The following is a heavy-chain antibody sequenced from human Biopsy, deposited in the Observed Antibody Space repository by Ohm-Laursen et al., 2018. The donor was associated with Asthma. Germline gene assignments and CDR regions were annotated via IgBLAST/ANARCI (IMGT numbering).Heavy chain of an antibody. CDR3: AKRRGYSDLTDFDH. V-gene: IGHV3-30*18. J-gene: IGHJ4*02. CDR1: GFSFSNFA. D-gene: IGHD3-3*01. CDR2: VSYDGGVA. Sequence: SLRLSCTASGFSFSNFAIHWVRQAPGKGLEWVAVVSYDGGVAHYADSMKGRLTISGDNAKSTLYLQMNRLRTDDTAVYYCAKRRGYSDLTDFDHWGQGTLVTVSS.